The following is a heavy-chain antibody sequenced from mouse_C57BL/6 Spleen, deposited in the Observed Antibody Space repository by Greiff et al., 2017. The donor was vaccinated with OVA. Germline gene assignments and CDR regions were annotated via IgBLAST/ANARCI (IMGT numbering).Heavy chain of an antibody. CDR3: ARGDWGFAY. V-gene: IGHV5-4*01. CDR1: GFTFSSYA. Sequence: EVHLVESGGGLVKPGGSLKLSCAASGFTFSSYAMSWVRQTPEKRLEWVATISDGGSYTYSPDNVKGRFTISRDNDKNNLYLQMSHLKSEDTAMYYCARGDWGFAYWGQGTLVTVSA. D-gene: IGHD4-1*01. CDR2: ISDGGSYT. J-gene: IGHJ3*01.